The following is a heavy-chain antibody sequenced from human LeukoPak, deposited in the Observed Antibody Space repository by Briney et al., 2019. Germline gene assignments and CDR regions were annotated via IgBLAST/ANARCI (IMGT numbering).Heavy chain of an antibody. D-gene: IGHD6-6*01. CDR2: INPNSGGT. CDR3: ARLKSTISSGWFDP. CDR1: GYTFTGYY. V-gene: IGHV1-2*02. Sequence: ASVKVSCKASGYTFTGYYMHWVRQAPGQGLERMGWINPNSGGTSYAQKFQGRVTMTRDTSISTVYMELSRLRSDDTAVYYCARLKSTISSGWFDPWGQGTLVTVSS. J-gene: IGHJ5*02.